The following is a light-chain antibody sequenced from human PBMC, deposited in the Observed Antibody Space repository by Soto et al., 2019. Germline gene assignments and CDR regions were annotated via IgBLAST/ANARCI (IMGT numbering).Light chain of an antibody. CDR1: QSVSSSY. V-gene: IGKV3-20*01. CDR2: GAS. CDR3: QQYDTSIWAYT. Sequence: EVVLTQSPVTLSLSPGERATLSCRASQSVSSSYLAWYQQKPGQAPRLLIYGASSRATGIPDRFSGSGSGTEFTLAISRLEPEDLAVYYCQQYDTSIWAYTFGQGTKVDIK. J-gene: IGKJ2*01.